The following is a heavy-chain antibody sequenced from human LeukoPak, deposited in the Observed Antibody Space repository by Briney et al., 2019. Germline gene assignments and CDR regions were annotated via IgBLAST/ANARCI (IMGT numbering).Heavy chain of an antibody. Sequence: PSQTLSLTCAVSGCTISKYGYSWVWLPQPQGKGRVWIRYIYQSGSPYYNPSLKSRVTISVDRSKNQFSLKLSSVTAADTAVYYCARCSSGYYGTLFDYWGQGTLVTVSS. V-gene: IGHV4-30-2*01. J-gene: IGHJ4*02. D-gene: IGHD3-22*01. CDR1: GCTISKYGYS. CDR2: IYQSGSP. CDR3: ARCSSGYYGTLFDY.